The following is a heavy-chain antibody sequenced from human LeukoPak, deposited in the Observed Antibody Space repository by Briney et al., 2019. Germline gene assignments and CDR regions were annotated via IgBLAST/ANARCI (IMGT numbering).Heavy chain of an antibody. J-gene: IGHJ4*02. Sequence: PGGSLRLSCAASGFTFSSYAMSWVRQAPGKGLEWVSIISRTSESIFYADSVKGRFTISRDNAKNSLYLQMNGLRAEDTAAYYCARGSSAAAESYFDSWGQGTLVTVSS. V-gene: IGHV3-21*01. D-gene: IGHD6-25*01. CDR2: ISRTSESI. CDR3: ARGSSAAAESYFDS. CDR1: GFTFSSYA.